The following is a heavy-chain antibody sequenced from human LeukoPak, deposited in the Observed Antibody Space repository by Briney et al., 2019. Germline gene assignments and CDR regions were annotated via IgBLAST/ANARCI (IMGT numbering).Heavy chain of an antibody. V-gene: IGHV4-34*01. Sequence: SETLSLTCGVYGGSFSGYYWSWIRQPPGKGLEWIGEINDSGRSNYKSSLKSRVTISEDTSKNQFSLKLSSVTAADTAVYYCARLPGIRSYMDVWGKGTTVTISS. D-gene: IGHD5-18*01. CDR1: GGSFSGYY. CDR2: INDSGRS. J-gene: IGHJ6*03. CDR3: ARLPGIRSYMDV.